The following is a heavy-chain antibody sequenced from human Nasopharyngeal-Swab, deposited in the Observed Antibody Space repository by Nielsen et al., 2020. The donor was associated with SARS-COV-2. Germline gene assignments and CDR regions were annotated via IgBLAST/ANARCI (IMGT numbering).Heavy chain of an antibody. CDR1: GDTFSSYA. CDR3: ARLKVGDCSSTSCYDYYYYYYMDV. Sequence: SVKVSCKASGDTFSSYAISWVRQAPGQGLEWMGGIIPIFGTANYAQKFQGRVTITADESTSTAYMELSSLRSEDTAVYYCARLKVGDCSSTSCYDYYYYYYMDVWGKGTTVTVSS. V-gene: IGHV1-69*13. D-gene: IGHD2-2*01. J-gene: IGHJ6*03. CDR2: IIPIFGTA.